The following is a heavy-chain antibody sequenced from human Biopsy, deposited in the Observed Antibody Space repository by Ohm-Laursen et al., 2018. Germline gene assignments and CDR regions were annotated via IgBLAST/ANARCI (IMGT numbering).Heavy chain of an antibody. Sequence: ASVRVSCKSSGYTFTSYDITWVRQASGQGPEWIGWLNPVSGNSNFGQKFRGRVTVTSDTSISTAYMELSGLTSDDTATYYCGRAVRNQLLTDPWGQGTLVTVTS. CDR2: LNPVSGNS. J-gene: IGHJ5*02. CDR3: GRAVRNQLLTDP. V-gene: IGHV1-8*01. CDR1: GYTFTSYD. D-gene: IGHD1-7*01.